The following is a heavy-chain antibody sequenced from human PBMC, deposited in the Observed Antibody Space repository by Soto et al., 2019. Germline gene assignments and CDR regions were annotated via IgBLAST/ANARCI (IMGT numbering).Heavy chain of an antibody. D-gene: IGHD3-22*01. CDR2: ISGSGGST. Sequence: GGSLRLSCAASGFTFSSYAMSWVRQAPGKGLEWVSAISGSGGSTYYADSVKGRFTISRDNAKNSLYLQMNSLRAEDTAVYYCAREDYYDGSGYYSYWGQGTLVTVSS. J-gene: IGHJ4*02. CDR1: GFTFSSYA. V-gene: IGHV3-23*01. CDR3: AREDYYDGSGYYSY.